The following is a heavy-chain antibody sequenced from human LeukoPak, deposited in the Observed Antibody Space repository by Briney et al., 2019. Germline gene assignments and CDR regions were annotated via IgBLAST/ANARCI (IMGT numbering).Heavy chain of an antibody. CDR1: GGTFSSYA. CDR3: ARDSRDYGDYVDI. CDR2: IIPILGIA. D-gene: IGHD4-17*01. V-gene: IGHV1-69*04. J-gene: IGHJ3*02. Sequence: ASVKVSCKASGGTFSSYAISWVRQAPGQGLEWMGRIIPILGIANYAQKFQGRVTITADKSTSTAYMELSSLRSEDTAVYYCARDSRDYGDYVDIWGQGTMVTVSS.